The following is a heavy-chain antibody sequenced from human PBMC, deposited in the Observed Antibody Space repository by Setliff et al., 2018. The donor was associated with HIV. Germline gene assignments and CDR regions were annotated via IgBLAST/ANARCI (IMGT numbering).Heavy chain of an antibody. Sequence: ASVKVSCKASGYTFTSYGISWVRQAPGQGPEWMGWISAYNGNTNYAQKLQGRVTMTTDTSTSTAYMELRSLRSDDTAVYYCARVRAHDYGDYGAYYFDYWGQGTLVTVSS. CDR2: ISAYNGNT. D-gene: IGHD4-17*01. V-gene: IGHV1-18*01. CDR3: ARVRAHDYGDYGAYYFDY. CDR1: GYTFTSYG. J-gene: IGHJ4*02.